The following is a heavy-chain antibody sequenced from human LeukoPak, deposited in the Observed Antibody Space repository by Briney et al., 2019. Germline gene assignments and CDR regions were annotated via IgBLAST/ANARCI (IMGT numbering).Heavy chain of an antibody. V-gene: IGHV3-74*01. Sequence: GGSLRLSCAASGFSFSNYWMHWVRQAPGKGPLWVSQINPDGSITKYADSVKGRFTISRDNAKNTLYLQMNSLRAEDTAIHYCAQRGQDYWGQGTLVTVSS. CDR3: AQRGQDY. CDR2: INPDGSIT. CDR1: GFSFSNYW. D-gene: IGHD6-25*01. J-gene: IGHJ4*02.